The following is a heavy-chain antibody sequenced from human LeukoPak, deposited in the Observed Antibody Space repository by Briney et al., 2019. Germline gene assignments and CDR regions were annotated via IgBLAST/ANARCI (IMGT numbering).Heavy chain of an antibody. V-gene: IGHV1-69*01. D-gene: IGHD3-3*01. CDR1: GGTFSNYG. CDR3: ARDVYDFWSGFSIENYYYYMDV. CDR2: IIPLFGTA. Sequence: SVKVSCKASGGTFSNYGISWVRQAPGQGLEWMGGIIPLFGTANYAQKFQGRVTITADESTSTVYMEVSRLRSEDTAVYYCARDVYDFWSGFSIENYYYYMDVWGKGTAVTVSS. J-gene: IGHJ6*03.